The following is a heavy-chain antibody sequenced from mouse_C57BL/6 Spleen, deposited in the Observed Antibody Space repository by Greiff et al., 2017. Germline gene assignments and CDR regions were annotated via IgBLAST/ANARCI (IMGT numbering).Heavy chain of an antibody. CDR3: ARAASYNVDLSLDD. CDR1: GYTFTDYN. J-gene: IGHJ4*01. CDR2: INPNNGGT. Sequence: EVQLQQSGPELVKPGASVKIPCKASGYTFTDYNMDWVKQSHGKSIEWIGDINPNNGGTSYNQKFKGKATLTVDKSSSTAYMELRSLTSEDTAVYYYARAASYNVDLSLDDGIQVSSLPVST. D-gene: IGHD2-12*01. V-gene: IGHV1-18*01.